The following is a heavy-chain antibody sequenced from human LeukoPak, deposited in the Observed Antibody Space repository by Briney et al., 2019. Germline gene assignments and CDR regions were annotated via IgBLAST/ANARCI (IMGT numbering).Heavy chain of an antibody. J-gene: IGHJ4*02. D-gene: IGHD4-17*01. Sequence: ASVKVFCKASGYTFTGYYMHWVRQAPGQGLEWMGWINPNSGGTNYAQKFQGRVTMTRDTSISTAYMELSRLRSDDTAVYYCARLDYGDYGGGDYWGQGTLVTVSS. V-gene: IGHV1-2*02. CDR1: GYTFTGYY. CDR3: ARLDYGDYGGGDY. CDR2: INPNSGGT.